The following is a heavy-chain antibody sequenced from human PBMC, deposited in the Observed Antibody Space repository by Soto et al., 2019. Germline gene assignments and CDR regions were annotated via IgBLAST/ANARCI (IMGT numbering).Heavy chain of an antibody. J-gene: IGHJ4*01. CDR1: GGSISSYY. V-gene: IGHV4-59*01. Sequence: SETLSLTCTVSGGSISSYYWSWIRQPPGKGLEWIGYIYYSGSTNYNPSLKSRVTISVDTSKNQFSLKLSSVTAADMAVYYCARAMIRGVIDYWGHGTLVTVSS. D-gene: IGHD3-10*01. CDR2: IYYSGST. CDR3: ARAMIRGVIDY.